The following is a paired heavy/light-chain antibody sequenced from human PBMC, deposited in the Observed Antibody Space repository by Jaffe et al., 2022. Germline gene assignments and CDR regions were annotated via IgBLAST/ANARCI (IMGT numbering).Heavy chain of an antibody. CDR3: VKDMFVPWGAFDM. CDR1: GFTFSDYP. J-gene: IGHJ3*02. V-gene: IGHV3-23*01. CDR2: ISGSTTGGQR. Sequence: EVVLLESGGGLVHPGGSLRLSCTASGFTFSDYPINWVRQAPGKGLEYVSTISGSTTGGQRAYAESVRGRFTVSRDDSKNTVSLQMYNLRDEDTALYYCVKDMFVPWGAFDMWGQGTMVTVSS. D-gene: IGHD3-10*02.
Light chain of an antibody. Sequence: EIVLTQSPGTLSLSPGERATLSCRASQSVSDNSLAWYQHKPGQAPRLLIYSASIRTTGIPDRFSGSGSGTDFTLTISGLEPEDFAVYYCQQYGGLRSFGQGTKLEIK. CDR3: QQYGGLRS. CDR1: QSVSDNS. V-gene: IGKV3-20*01. CDR2: SAS. J-gene: IGKJ2*04.